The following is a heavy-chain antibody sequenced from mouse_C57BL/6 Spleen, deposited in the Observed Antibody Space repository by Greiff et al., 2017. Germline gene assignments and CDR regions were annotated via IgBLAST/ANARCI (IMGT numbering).Heavy chain of an antibody. V-gene: IGHV1-53*01. J-gene: IGHJ1*03. D-gene: IGHD1-1*01. CDR2: INPSNGGT. CDR1: GYTFTSYW. CDR3: AGYPLYHEYYGWYVDV. Sequence: QVQLQQPGTELVKPGASVKLSCKASGYTFTSYWLPWVKLRPGQGLEWIGNINPSNGGTNYNEKFKSKATLTVDKSSRTAYMQLRSLTSEDSAVYYCAGYPLYHEYYGWYVDVWGTGATVSVTS.